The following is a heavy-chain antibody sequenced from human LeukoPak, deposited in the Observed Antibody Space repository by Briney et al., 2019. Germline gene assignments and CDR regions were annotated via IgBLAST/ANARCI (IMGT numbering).Heavy chain of an antibody. CDR2: IHPEGNEK. CDR1: GFTFRNFW. V-gene: IGHV3-7*01. CDR3: AKSGGFNIAAARFDP. Sequence: GGSLRLSCAASGFTFRNFWMSWVRQAPGRGLEWVANIHPEGNEKYHVESVKGRFTISRDNPKSSLFLQMNGLRVEDTAVYYCAKSGGFNIAAARFDPWGQGALVTVSS. J-gene: IGHJ5*02. D-gene: IGHD6-13*01.